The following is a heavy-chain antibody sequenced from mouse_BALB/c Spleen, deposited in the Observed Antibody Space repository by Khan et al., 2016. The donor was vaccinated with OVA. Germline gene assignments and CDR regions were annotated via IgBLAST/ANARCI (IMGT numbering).Heavy chain of an antibody. Sequence: EVQLQESGPGLVKPSQSLSLTCTVTGYSITSNYAWNWIRQFPENKLEWMGYISYSGSTNYNPSLKSRISINRDTSKNQFFLQLNSVTTEDTDTYYCARGNYYGYAMDYWGQGTSITVSS. V-gene: IGHV3-2*02. CDR2: ISYSGST. D-gene: IGHD1-1*01. CDR1: GYSITSNYA. CDR3: ARGNYYGYAMDY. J-gene: IGHJ4*01.